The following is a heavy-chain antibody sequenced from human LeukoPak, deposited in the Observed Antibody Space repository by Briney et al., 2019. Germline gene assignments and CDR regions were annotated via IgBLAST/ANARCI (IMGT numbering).Heavy chain of an antibody. CDR2: LLDSWRT. V-gene: IGHV4-59*11. CDR1: GASMSTHY. CDR3: ATIRRGSIYGYFDF. D-gene: IGHD5-18*01. J-gene: IGHJ4*02. Sequence: SETLSLTCTVSGASMSTHYWSWLRQPPGKGLEWIGYLLDSWRTKDNPSLQSRVTLSEDTSKNQFSLRLTSVTAADTAVYYCATIRRGSIYGYFDFWGQGILVTVSS.